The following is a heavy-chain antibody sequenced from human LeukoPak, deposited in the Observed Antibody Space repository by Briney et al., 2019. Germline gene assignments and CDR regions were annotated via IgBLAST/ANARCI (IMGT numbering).Heavy chain of an antibody. CDR3: ARGQQDDDAFDI. V-gene: IGHV3-23*01. CDR2: ISGSGGST. D-gene: IGHD6-13*01. J-gene: IGHJ3*02. Sequence: GGSLRLSCAASGFTFRSYAMSWVRQAPGKGLEWGSAISGSGGSTYYADSVKGRFTISRDNSKNTLYLQMNSLRAEDTAVYYCARGQQDDDAFDIWGQGTMVTVSS. CDR1: GFTFRSYA.